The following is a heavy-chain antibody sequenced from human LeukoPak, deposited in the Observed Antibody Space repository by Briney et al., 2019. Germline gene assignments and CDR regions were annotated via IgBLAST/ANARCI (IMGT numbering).Heavy chain of an antibody. CDR1: GGSIRSGSYY. V-gene: IGHV4-61*02. J-gene: IGHJ3*02. D-gene: IGHD6-13*01. Sequence: SQTLSLTCTVSGGSIRSGSYYWNWIRQPAGKGLEWIGRVYTTGDTNYNPSLKSRVSISVDTSRTQFSLNLTSVTAADTAVYYCARDVRGYRDAFDIWGRGAMVTVSS. CDR2: VYTTGDT. CDR3: ARDVRGYRDAFDI.